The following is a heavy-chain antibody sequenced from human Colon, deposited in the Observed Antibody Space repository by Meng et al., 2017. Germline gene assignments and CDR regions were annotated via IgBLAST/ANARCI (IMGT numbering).Heavy chain of an antibody. CDR1: GASITKKNYY. J-gene: IGHJ1*01. Sequence: QLRESGPGLVNPSETLSLSCTVSGASITKKNYYWVWIRPPPGKGLELIGNIYYTEATYYNPSLKGRVTISLDTSKNQFSLNLNAVTAADTAVYYCVSRIGGSSETDFWGQGTLVTVSS. CDR3: VSRIGGSSETDF. D-gene: IGHD1-26*01. CDR2: IYYTEAT. V-gene: IGHV4-39*07.